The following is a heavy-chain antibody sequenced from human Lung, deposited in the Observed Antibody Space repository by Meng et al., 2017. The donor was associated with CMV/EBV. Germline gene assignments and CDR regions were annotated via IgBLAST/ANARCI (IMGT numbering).Heavy chain of an antibody. CDR3: AHTFWSGYYSPYYGMDV. J-gene: IGHJ6*02. D-gene: IGHD3-3*01. Sequence: SCAASGFTFSDYYMSWIRQAPGKGLEWVSYISSSGSTIYYADSVKGRFTISRDNAKNTLYLQMNSLRAEDTAVYYCAHTFWSGYYSPYYGMDVWXQGTTVTFSS. CDR2: ISSSGSTI. V-gene: IGHV3-11*01. CDR1: GFTFSDYY.